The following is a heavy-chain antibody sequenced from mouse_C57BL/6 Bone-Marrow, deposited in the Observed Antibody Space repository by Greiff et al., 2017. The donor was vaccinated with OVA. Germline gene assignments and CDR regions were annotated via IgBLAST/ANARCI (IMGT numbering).Heavy chain of an antibody. V-gene: IGHV1-19*01. CDR3: ARDGYYVDDY. CDR2: INPYNGGT. CDR1: GYTFTDYY. J-gene: IGHJ2*01. Sequence: EVQLQQSGPVLVKPGASVKMSCKASGYTFTDYYMNWVKQSHGKSLEWIGVINPYNGGTSYNQKFKGKATLTVDKYSSTAYMELNSLTSEDSAVYYCARDGYYVDDYWGQGTTLTVSS. D-gene: IGHD2-3*01.